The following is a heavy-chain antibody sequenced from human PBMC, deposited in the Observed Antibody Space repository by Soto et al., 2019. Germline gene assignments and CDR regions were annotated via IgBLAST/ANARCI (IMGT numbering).Heavy chain of an antibody. J-gene: IGHJ5*02. D-gene: IGHD3-10*01. CDR2: FDPEDGET. V-gene: IGHV1-24*01. Sequence: ASVKVSCKVSGYTLTELAMHWVRQAPGKGLEWMGGFDPEDGETIYAQKFQGRVTMTEDTSTDTAYMELSSLRSEDTDVYYCATERSGYGSGGYYNRCPWFDPWGQGTLVTVSS. CDR3: ATERSGYGSGGYYNRCPWFDP. CDR1: GYTLTELA.